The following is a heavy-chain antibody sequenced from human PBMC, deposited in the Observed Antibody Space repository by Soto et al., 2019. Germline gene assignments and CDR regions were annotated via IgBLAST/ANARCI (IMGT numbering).Heavy chain of an antibody. J-gene: IGHJ4*02. Sequence: QVRLQESGPGLVKPSQTLSLTCTVSGGSVSSGGFYWNWIRQHPGKGLEWIGYMYNDGRTEYNPSLKSRVSISVDTPKNQFSLTVMSVTVADTAVYYCTREAGYWGQGILVNVSS. V-gene: IGHV4-31*03. CDR3: TREAGY. CDR2: MYNDGRT. D-gene: IGHD6-25*01. CDR1: GGSVSSGGFY.